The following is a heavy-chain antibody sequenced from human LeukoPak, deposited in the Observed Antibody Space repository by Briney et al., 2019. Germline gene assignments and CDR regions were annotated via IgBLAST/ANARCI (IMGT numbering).Heavy chain of an antibody. CDR3: ARRTPGSGSFDAFDI. CDR1: GYSFTTYW. V-gene: IGHV5-51*01. D-gene: IGHD3-10*01. J-gene: IGHJ3*02. CDR2: IYPGDSDT. Sequence: GESLKISCKGFGYSFTTYWIGWVRQMPGKGLEWMGIIYPGDSDTRYSPSFQGQVTISADKSISTAYLQWSSLKASDTAMYYCARRTPGSGSFDAFDIWGQGTMVTVSS.